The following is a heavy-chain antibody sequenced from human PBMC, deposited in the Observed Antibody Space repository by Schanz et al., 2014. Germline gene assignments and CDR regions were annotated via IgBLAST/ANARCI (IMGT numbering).Heavy chain of an antibody. D-gene: IGHD3-10*01. Sequence: QVQMVESGGGVVQPGRSLRLSCAAYGFTLSSYAMHWVRQAPGKGLEWVALISNDGSIKYYADSVEGRFTISRDNAKNSMYLHMKSLRGEDTAVYYCARDNYYGSGSCAYWGQGTLVTVSS. V-gene: IGHV3-30-3*01. CDR1: GFTLSSYA. J-gene: IGHJ4*02. CDR2: ISNDGSIK. CDR3: ARDNYYGSGSCAY.